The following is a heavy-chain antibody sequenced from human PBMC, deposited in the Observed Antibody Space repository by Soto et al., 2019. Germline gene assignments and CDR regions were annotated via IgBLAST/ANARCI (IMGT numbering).Heavy chain of an antibody. J-gene: IGHJ5*02. CDR2: IYHSGST. V-gene: IGHV4-30-2*01. Sequence: PSETLSLTCTVSGGSISSGGYSWSWIRQPPGKGLEWIGYIYHSGSTYYNPSLKSRVTISVDRSKNQFSLKLSSVTAADTAVYYCAREDPHNWFDPWGQGTLVTVSS. CDR3: AREDPHNWFDP. CDR1: GGSISSGGYS.